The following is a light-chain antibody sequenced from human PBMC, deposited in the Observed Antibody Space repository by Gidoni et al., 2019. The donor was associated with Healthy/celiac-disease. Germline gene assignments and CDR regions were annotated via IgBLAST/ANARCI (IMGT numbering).Light chain of an antibody. CDR2: GAS. J-gene: IGKJ1*01. V-gene: IGKV3-15*01. CDR1: QSVSSN. Sequence: EIVMTQSPATLSVSPGERAALSCRASQSVSSNLAWSQQKPGQAPRLIIYGASTRATGIPARASGSGSGTELTFTISSLQSEAFAVYYCQQYNNCPPWTFGQGTKVEIK. CDR3: QQYNNCPPWT.